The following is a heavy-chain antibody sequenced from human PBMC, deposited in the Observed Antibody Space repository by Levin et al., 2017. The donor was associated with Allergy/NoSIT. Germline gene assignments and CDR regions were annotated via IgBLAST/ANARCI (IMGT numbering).Heavy chain of an antibody. J-gene: IGHJ4*02. D-gene: IGHD6-19*01. CDR1: GGSISSSSYY. V-gene: IGHV4-39*07. CDR2: IYYSGST. CDR3: ARVTKYSRGWTGENF. Sequence: SQTLSLTCTVSGGSISSSSYYWGWIRQPPGKGLEWIGNIYYSGSTYYNPSLKSRVTISVDTSKNQFSLKLSSVTAADTAMYYCARVTKYSRGWTGENFWGQGTLVTVSS.